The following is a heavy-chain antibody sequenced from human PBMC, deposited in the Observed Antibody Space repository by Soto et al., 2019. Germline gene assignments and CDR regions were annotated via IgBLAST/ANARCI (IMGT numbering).Heavy chain of an antibody. J-gene: IGHJ4*02. V-gene: IGHV4-30-2*01. CDR1: GGSISSGGYS. D-gene: IGHD2-21*02. CDR2: VYHSGNP. CDR3: ARLALVTRIFDY. Sequence: QLQLQESGSGLVKPSQTLSLTCAVSGGSISSGGYSWRWIRQPPGKGLEWIGYVYHSGNPYYNPSLEGRVTIPLDRSKNQFSLELGSVTAADTAVYYCARLALVTRIFDYWGQGTLVTVSS.